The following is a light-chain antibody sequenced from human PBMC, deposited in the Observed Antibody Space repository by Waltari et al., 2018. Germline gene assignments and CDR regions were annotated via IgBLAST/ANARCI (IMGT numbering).Light chain of an antibody. Sequence: DIQMTQSPSSLSASVGDTLSITCQASQGIGNDLNWYQQRPGKAPKLLIYKSSTLESGIPSRFRGSGSGTVFTFSISSLVPEDFATYYCQQGYTYPWTFGQGTKVEIK. J-gene: IGKJ1*01. CDR1: QGIGND. CDR2: KSS. CDR3: QQGYTYPWT. V-gene: IGKV1-39*01.